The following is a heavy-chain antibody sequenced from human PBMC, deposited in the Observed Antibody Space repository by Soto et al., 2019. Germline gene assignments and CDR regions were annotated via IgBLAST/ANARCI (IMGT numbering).Heavy chain of an antibody. V-gene: IGHV3-23*01. CDR3: AKNSGWFNT. D-gene: IGHD3-10*01. CDR2: IGGSGETT. Sequence: PGGSLRLSCAVSGFPFSTTDMSWVRQAPGKGLEWVSTIGGSGETTYYADSVKGRFTISRDNSKNTLYLQMNSLRADDTALYYCAKNSGWFNTWGQGALVTVS. CDR1: GFPFSTTD. J-gene: IGHJ5*02.